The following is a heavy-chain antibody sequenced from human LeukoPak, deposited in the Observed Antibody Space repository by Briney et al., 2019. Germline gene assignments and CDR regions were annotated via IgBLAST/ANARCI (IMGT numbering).Heavy chain of an antibody. V-gene: IGHV4-34*01. CDR1: GGSFSGYY. D-gene: IGHD3-10*01. J-gene: IGHJ5*02. Sequence: SETLSLTCAVYGGSFSGYYWSWIRQPPGKGLEWIGEINHSGSTNYNPSLKSRVTISVDTSKNHFSLKLSSVTAADTAVYYCARDYYGSGTYHNDWFDPWGQGTLVTVSS. CDR2: INHSGST. CDR3: ARDYYGSGTYHNDWFDP.